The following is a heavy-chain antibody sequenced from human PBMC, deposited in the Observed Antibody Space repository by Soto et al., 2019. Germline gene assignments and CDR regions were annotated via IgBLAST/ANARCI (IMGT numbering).Heavy chain of an antibody. J-gene: IGHJ4*02. CDR1: GFIFTNFY. Sequence: EGSLRLSCAASGFIFTNFYMTWIRQAPGKGLELVSYISPGGDIRNYVDSVKGRFTISRDNTNRLVYLHMNSLRAEDTAVYYCTRDPRITDFWGQGTLVTVSS. CDR2: ISPGGDIR. D-gene: IGHD3-16*01. V-gene: IGHV3-11*01. CDR3: TRDPRITDF.